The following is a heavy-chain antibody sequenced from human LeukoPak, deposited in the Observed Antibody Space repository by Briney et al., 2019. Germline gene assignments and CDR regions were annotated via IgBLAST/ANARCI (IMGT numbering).Heavy chain of an antibody. V-gene: IGHV3-23*01. CDR2: TDEGGDSR. J-gene: IGHJ4*02. D-gene: IGHD1-26*01. CDR3: AKDFSPVVGATDY. Sequence: GGSLRLSYAASGFTFSTAAMSWVRQAPGKGLEWVSTTDEGGDSRHFSDSVKGRFTISRDNSKNTLYLQMNSLRVEDTALYYCAKDFSPVVGATDYWGQGTLVTVSS. CDR1: GFTFSTAA.